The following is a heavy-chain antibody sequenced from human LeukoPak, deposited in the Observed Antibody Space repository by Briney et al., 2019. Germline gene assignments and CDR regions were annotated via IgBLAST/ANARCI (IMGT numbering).Heavy chain of an antibody. CDR2: ISSTSISI. V-gene: IGHV3-21*01. CDR1: GFTFSTYA. D-gene: IGHD2-2*01. J-gene: IGHJ4*02. Sequence: GGSLRLSCAASGFTFSTYAMNWVRQALWKGLEWVSSISSTSISIYFADSVKGRFTVSRDNAKNSLYLQMNSLRTEDTAVYYCARSYTVADQLDYWGQGTLVTVSS. CDR3: ARSYTVADQLDY.